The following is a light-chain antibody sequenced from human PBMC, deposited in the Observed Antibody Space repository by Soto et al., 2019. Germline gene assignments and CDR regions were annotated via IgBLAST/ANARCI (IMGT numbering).Light chain of an antibody. V-gene: IGKV3-20*01. CDR2: GVS. J-gene: IGKJ5*01. CDR1: QSVSSSS. CDR3: QQYGSSLIT. Sequence: EIVLTQSPGTLSLSPGERATLSCRASQSVSSSSLAWYQQKPGQAPRLLIYGVSSRATGIPDRFSGSGSGTDFPLTISRLEPEDFAVYYCQQYGSSLITFGQGTRLEIK.